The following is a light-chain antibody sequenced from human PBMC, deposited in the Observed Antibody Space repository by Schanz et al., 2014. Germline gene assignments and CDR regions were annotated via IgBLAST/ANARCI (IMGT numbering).Light chain of an antibody. Sequence: QSVLTQPASVSGSPGQSITLSCTGTSSDIGGYNFVSWYRQHPGKAPKLMIYDVTSRPSGVSNRFSGSKSGNTASLTISGLQAEDEADYYCTSYTGSGALWVFGGGTKLTVL. CDR1: SSDIGGYNF. CDR3: TSYTGSGALWV. J-gene: IGLJ3*02. CDR2: DVT. V-gene: IGLV2-14*03.